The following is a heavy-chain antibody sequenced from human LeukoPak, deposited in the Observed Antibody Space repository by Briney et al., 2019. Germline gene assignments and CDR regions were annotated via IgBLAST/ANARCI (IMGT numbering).Heavy chain of an antibody. CDR1: GGSISSYY. D-gene: IGHD6-13*01. J-gene: IGHJ6*03. CDR2: IYYSGST. Sequence: PSETLSLTCTVSGGSISSYYWSWIRQPPGKGLEWIGYIYYSGSTNYNPSLKSRVTISVDTSKNQFTLKLSSVTAADTAVYYCARYRSPSNYYYYYYMDVWGKGTTVTVSS. CDR3: ARYRSPSNYYYYYYMDV. V-gene: IGHV4-59*01.